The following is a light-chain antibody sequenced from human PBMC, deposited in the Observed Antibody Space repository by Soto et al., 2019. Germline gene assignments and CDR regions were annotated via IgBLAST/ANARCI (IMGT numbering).Light chain of an antibody. CDR1: QSVRSY. J-gene: IGKJ4*01. CDR3: QQRYIWSPLT. Sequence: EIVLTQSPATLSLSPGERATLSCRASQSVRSYLAWYQQKPGQAPRLLIYDAFNRATGIPARFSGSGSGTAFSLTISSLEPEDSAVHYCQQRYIWSPLTFGGGTKVEI. CDR2: DAF. V-gene: IGKV3-11*01.